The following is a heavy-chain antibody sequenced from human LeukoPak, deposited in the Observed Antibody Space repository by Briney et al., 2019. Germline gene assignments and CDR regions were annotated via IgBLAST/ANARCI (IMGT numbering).Heavy chain of an antibody. CDR3: ARLGDRGYDSGGDY. CDR2: IYYSGST. J-gene: IGHJ4*02. CDR1: SGSISSSSYY. Sequence: SETLSLTCTVSSGSISSSSYYWGWIRQPPGKGLEWIGSIYYSGSTYYNPSLKSRVTISVDTSKNQFSLKLSSVTAADTAVYYCARLGDRGYDSGGDYWGQGTLVTVSS. D-gene: IGHD5-12*01. V-gene: IGHV4-39*01.